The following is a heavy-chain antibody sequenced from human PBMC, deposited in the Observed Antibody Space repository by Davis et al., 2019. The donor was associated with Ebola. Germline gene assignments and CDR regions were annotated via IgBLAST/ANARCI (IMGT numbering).Heavy chain of an antibody. D-gene: IGHD4-17*01. CDR1: GFTFSSYE. CDR3: AREGDYGDHPFDY. Sequence: PGGSLRLSCAASGFTFSSYEMNWVRQAPGKGLEWVSYISSSGTNIYYADSVKGRFTISRDNAKNSLYLQMNSLRAEDTAVYYCAREGDYGDHPFDYWGQGTLVTVSS. J-gene: IGHJ4*02. V-gene: IGHV3-48*03. CDR2: ISSSGTNI.